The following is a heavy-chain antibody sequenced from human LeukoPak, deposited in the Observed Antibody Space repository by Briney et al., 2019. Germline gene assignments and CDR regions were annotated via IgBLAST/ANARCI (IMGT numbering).Heavy chain of an antibody. CDR2: IYSGGST. CDR3: ARVTVTTRSLDY. Sequence: GGSLRLSCAASGFTVSSNYMSWVRQAPGKGLEWVSVIYSGGSTYYADSVKGRFTISRDNSKNTLYLQMNSLRAEDTAVYYCARVTVTTRSLDYWGQGTLATVSS. J-gene: IGHJ4*02. CDR1: GFTVSSNY. V-gene: IGHV3-53*01. D-gene: IGHD4-17*01.